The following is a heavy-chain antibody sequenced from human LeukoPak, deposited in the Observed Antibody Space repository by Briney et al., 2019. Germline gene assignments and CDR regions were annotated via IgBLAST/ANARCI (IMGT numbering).Heavy chain of an antibody. V-gene: IGHV1-69*13. D-gene: IGHD3-22*01. J-gene: IGHJ4*02. Sequence: SVKVSCKASGGTFSSYAISWVRQAPGQGLEWMGGIIPIFGTANYAQKFQGRVTITADESTSTAYMELRSLRSDDTAVYYCARPNYYDSSPTFDYWGQGTLVTVSS. CDR2: IIPIFGTA. CDR1: GGTFSSYA. CDR3: ARPNYYDSSPTFDY.